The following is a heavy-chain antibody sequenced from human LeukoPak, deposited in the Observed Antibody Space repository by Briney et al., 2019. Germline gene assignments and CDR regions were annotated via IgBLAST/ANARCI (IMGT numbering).Heavy chain of an antibody. CDR3: ARGVIGRTGTYSPLYYMDV. J-gene: IGHJ6*03. Sequence: PSETLSLTCTVSGASISSSSYYWGWIRQTPGKGLEWIGEIYHSGSTNYNPSLKSRVTISVDKSKNQFSLKLSSVTAADTAVYYCARGVIGRTGTYSPLYYMDVWGKGTTVTVSS. D-gene: IGHD3/OR15-3a*01. CDR2: IYHSGST. V-gene: IGHV4-39*07. CDR1: GASISSSSYY.